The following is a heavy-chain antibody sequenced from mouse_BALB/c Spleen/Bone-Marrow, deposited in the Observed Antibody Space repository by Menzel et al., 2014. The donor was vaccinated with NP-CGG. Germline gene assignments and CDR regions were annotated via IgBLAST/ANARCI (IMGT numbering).Heavy chain of an antibody. Sequence: QVQLQQPGAELVKPGASVKLSCKASGYTFTSYGMHWVKQRPGQGPEWIGEINPSNGRADYNEKFRSKATLTVDRSSSTAYMQLSSLTSEDSAVYYCARAGGYDGFAYWGQGTLVTVSA. CDR2: INPSNGRA. V-gene: IGHV1S81*02. CDR3: ARAGGYDGFAY. CDR1: GYTFTSYG. D-gene: IGHD2-2*01. J-gene: IGHJ3*01.